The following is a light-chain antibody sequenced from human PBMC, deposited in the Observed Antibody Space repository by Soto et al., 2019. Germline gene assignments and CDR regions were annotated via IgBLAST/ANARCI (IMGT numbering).Light chain of an antibody. CDR3: SSYTSSSLVV. J-gene: IGLJ2*01. V-gene: IGLV2-14*01. Sequence: QSALTQPASVSGSPGQSITISCTGTSSDVGGYNYVSWYQQHPGKAPKLMIYDVSNRPSGVSNRFSGSKSGNTASLTISGLQAEDEADYYCSSYTSSSLVVFGGGTKLTV. CDR1: SSDVGGYNY. CDR2: DVS.